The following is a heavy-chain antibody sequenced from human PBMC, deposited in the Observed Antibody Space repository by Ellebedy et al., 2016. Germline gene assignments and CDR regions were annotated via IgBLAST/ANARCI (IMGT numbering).Heavy chain of an antibody. CDR2: IRGSNSET. Sequence: GESLKISCAASGIIFSSYTMNWVRQSPGKGLEWLSNIRGSNSETYYANSVKGRFTVSRDNSKNSLYLQLNSLGGDDTAVYFCACSRVWYGFDIWGQGTKVTVSS. CDR3: ACSRVWYGFDI. D-gene: IGHD6-19*01. CDR1: GIIFSSYT. J-gene: IGHJ3*02. V-gene: IGHV3-21*05.